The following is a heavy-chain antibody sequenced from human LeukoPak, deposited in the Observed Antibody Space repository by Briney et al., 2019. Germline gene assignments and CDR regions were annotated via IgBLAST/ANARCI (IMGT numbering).Heavy chain of an antibody. J-gene: IGHJ4*02. Sequence: GGSLRLSCAASGFTFSNYAMSWVRQAPGKGLEWVSAITGSGGNTYYADSVKGRFTISRDNSKNTVFLQMNSLRAEDTAVYYRAKWGDYDVLTGYYVSDYWGQGTLVTVSS. CDR2: ITGSGGNT. D-gene: IGHD3-9*01. CDR3: AKWGDYDVLTGYYVSDY. CDR1: GFTFSNYA. V-gene: IGHV3-23*01.